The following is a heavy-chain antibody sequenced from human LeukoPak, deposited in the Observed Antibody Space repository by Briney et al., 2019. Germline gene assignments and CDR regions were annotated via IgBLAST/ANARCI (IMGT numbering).Heavy chain of an antibody. D-gene: IGHD3/OR15-3a*01. CDR2: ISYDGSNK. V-gene: IGHV3-30*18. CDR3: AKAPTWTGYWVFDY. Sequence: GRSLRLSCAASGFTFSSYGVQWVRQAPGKGLEWVAVISYDGSNKYYADSVEGRFTISRNNSKNTLYLQMNSLRAEDTAVYYCAKAPTWTGYWVFDYWGQGTLVTVSS. J-gene: IGHJ4*02. CDR1: GFTFSSYG.